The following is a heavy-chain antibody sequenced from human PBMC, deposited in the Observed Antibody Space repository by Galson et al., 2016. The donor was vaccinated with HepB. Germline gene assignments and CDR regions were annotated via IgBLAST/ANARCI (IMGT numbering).Heavy chain of an antibody. Sequence: SLRPSCAASGFTFSSHAMSWVRQAPGKGLEWVSGISGSGGSTCYADSVKGRFTISRDNSKNTLYVQMNSLRAEDTAVYYCAKGYGLFDYWGQGTLVTVSS. V-gene: IGHV3-23*01. CDR2: ISGSGGST. CDR3: AKGYGLFDY. CDR1: GFTFSSHA. D-gene: IGHD1-14*01. J-gene: IGHJ4*02.